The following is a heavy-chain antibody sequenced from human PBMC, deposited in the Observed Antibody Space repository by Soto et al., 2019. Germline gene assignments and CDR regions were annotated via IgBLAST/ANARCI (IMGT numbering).Heavy chain of an antibody. Sequence: QVQLVQSGAEVKKPGSSVKDSCKASGGTFSSYTISWVRQAPGQGLEWMGRIIPILGIANYAQKFQGRVTITADISASTAYMELSSLRSEDTAVYYCAREGKDYGSAPGWFDPWGQGTLVTVSS. V-gene: IGHV1-69*08. CDR2: IIPILGIA. D-gene: IGHD3-10*01. CDR3: AREGKDYGSAPGWFDP. CDR1: GGTFSSYT. J-gene: IGHJ5*02.